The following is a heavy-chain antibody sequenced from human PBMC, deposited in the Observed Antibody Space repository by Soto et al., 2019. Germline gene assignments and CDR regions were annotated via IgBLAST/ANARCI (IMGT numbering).Heavy chain of an antibody. V-gene: IGHV5-51*01. CDR1: GYSFTSYW. J-gene: IGHJ6*02. CDR2: IYPGDSDT. CDR3: ARQATVPTDGVDV. Sequence: PGESLKISCKGSGYSFTSYWIGWVRQMPGKGLEWMGIIYPGDSDTRYSPSFQGQVTISADKSISTAYLQWSSLKASDTAMYYCARQATVPTDGVDVWGQGTTVNVSS. D-gene: IGHD4-17*01.